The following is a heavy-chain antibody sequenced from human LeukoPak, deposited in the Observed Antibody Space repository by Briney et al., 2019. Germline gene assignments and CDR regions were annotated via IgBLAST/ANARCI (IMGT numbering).Heavy chain of an antibody. CDR1: GGSFSGYY. Sequence: SETLSLTCAVYGGSFSGYYWSWIRQPPGKGLEWIGEINHSGSTNYNPSLKSRVTISVDTSKNQFSLKLSSVTAADTAVYYCARQRIMITFGGVIVQYYFDYWGQGTLVTVSS. CDR3: ARQRIMITFGGVIVQYYFDY. V-gene: IGHV4-34*01. CDR2: INHSGST. D-gene: IGHD3-16*02. J-gene: IGHJ4*02.